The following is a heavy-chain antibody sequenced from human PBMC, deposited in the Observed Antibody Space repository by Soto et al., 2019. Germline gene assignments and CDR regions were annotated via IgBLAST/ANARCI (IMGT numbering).Heavy chain of an antibody. CDR2: ISSDGSKT. CDR1: GFSFSAYS. D-gene: IGHD6-13*01. J-gene: IGHJ4*02. CDR3: ARAGQQVADFDY. Sequence: QVHLVESGGGVVQAGRSLRLSCAASGFSFSAYSMHWVRQAPGKGLEWVAVISSDGSKTYYAGSLKGRFTVSRDNSKNKLYLQMNSLRAEDTAVYYCARAGQQVADFDYWGQGTEVTVSS. V-gene: IGHV3-30-3*01.